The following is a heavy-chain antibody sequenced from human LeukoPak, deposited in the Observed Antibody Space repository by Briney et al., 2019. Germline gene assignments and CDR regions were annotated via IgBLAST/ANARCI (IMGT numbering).Heavy chain of an antibody. D-gene: IGHD1-26*01. CDR3: ARGPARVGATPLGY. Sequence: SETLSLTCAVYGGSFSGYYWSWIRQPPGKGLEWIGEINHSGSTNYNPSLKSRVTISVDTSKNQFSLKLSSVTAADTAVYYCARGPARVGATPLGYWGQGTLVTVPS. CDR2: INHSGST. CDR1: GGSFSGYY. V-gene: IGHV4-34*01. J-gene: IGHJ4*02.